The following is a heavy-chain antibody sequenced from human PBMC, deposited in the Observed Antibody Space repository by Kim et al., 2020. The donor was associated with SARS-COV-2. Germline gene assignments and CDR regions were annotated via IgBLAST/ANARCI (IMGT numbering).Heavy chain of an antibody. D-gene: IGHD3-10*01. CDR3: ARGRPTLDSMVRGVLDNPPNWFDP. V-gene: IGHV1-3*01. CDR1: GYTFTSYA. Sequence: ASVKVSCKASGYTFTSYAMHWVLQAPGQRLEWMGWINAGNGNTKYSQKFQGRVTITRDTSASTAYMELSSLRSEDTAVYYCARGRPTLDSMVRGVLDNPPNWFDPWGQGTLVTVSS. CDR2: INAGNGNT. J-gene: IGHJ5*02.